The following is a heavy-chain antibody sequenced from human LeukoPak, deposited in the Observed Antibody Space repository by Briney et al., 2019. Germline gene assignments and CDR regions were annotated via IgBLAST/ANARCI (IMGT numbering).Heavy chain of an antibody. CDR1: GYTFTGYY. Sequence: ASVKVSCKASGYTFTGYYMHWVRQAPGQGLEWMGWINPNSGGTNYAQKFQGWVTMTRNTSISTAYMELSRLRSEDTAVYYCARGSVFPSYGMDVWGQGTTVTVPS. CDR2: INPNSGGT. J-gene: IGHJ6*02. CDR3: ARGSVFPSYGMDV. V-gene: IGHV1-2*04. D-gene: IGHD3-10*01.